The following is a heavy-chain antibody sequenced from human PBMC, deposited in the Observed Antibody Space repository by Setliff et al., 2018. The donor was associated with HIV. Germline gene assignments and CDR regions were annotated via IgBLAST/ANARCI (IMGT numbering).Heavy chain of an antibody. CDR3: ARGPSLQTTLFDY. Sequence: SETLSLTCTVSGGSISSDGYYWSWIRQPPGKGLEWIGYVYYSGSTYYNPSLKSRLTISVDTSKNQFSLKLTSVTAADTAVYYCARGPSLQTTLFDYWGQGTLVTVS. CDR1: GGSISSDGYY. CDR2: VYYSGST. V-gene: IGHV4-39*07. J-gene: IGHJ4*02.